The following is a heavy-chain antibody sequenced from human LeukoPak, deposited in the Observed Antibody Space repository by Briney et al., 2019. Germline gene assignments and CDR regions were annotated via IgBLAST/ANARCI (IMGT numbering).Heavy chain of an antibody. CDR1: GFTFSHYW. CDR2: IKQDGNEQ. D-gene: IGHD3-10*01. J-gene: IGHJ4*02. Sequence: GGSLRLSCAASGFTFSHYWMTWVRQAPGKGLDWVANIKQDGNEQYYVDSVKGRFTISRDNARNSLYLQMNSLRAEDTAVYYCARGLLWFGRPFDYWGQGTLVTVSS. CDR3: ARGLLWFGRPFDY. V-gene: IGHV3-7*01.